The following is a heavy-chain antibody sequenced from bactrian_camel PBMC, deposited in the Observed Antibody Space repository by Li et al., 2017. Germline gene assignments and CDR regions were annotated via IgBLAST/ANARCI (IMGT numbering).Heavy chain of an antibody. D-gene: IGHD6*01. V-gene: IGHV3S55*01. CDR2: IGSDRAT. CDR3: AIDQLKMNGGTRYVEWGFAS. J-gene: IGHJ6*01. Sequence: VQLVESGGGSVQAGGSLRLSCVASADSAATYSADPYVSLCMAWFRQVPGKQREKVALIGSDRATHYSQSVKGRFTISQDKYKNTWYLDMNNTNFEDTAVYYCAIDQLKMNGGTRYVEWGFASWARGPRSPSP. CDR1: ADSAATYSADPYVSLC.